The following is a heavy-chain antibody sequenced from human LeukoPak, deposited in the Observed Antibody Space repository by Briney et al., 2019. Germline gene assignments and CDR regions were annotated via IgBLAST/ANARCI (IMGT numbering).Heavy chain of an antibody. V-gene: IGHV3-7*03. Sequence: GGPLRLSWAASGFTFRSYWMNWARQAPGKGLGWVASKNHNGNVNYYVDSVKGRFPISRDNAKNSLYLQMSNLRAEDTAVYFCARGGGLDVWGQGATVTVSS. D-gene: IGHD3-16*01. CDR3: ARGGGLDV. J-gene: IGHJ6*02. CDR1: GFTFRSYW. CDR2: KNHNGNVN.